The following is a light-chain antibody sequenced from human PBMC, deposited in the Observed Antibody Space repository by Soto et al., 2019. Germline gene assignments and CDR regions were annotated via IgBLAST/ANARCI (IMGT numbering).Light chain of an antibody. CDR3: CSYAGNYTLL. V-gene: IGLV2-11*01. CDR1: SRDVGIYNY. J-gene: IGLJ2*01. CDR2: DVT. Sequence: QSALTQPRSVSGSPGQSVTVSCTGTSRDVGIYNYVSWYQQRPGTAPKVMIYDVTKRPSGVPDRFSGSKSANTASLTISGLQADDEADYYCCSYAGNYTLLFSGGTKLTVL.